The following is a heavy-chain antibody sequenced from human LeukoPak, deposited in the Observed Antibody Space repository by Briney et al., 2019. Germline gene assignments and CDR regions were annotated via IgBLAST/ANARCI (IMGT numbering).Heavy chain of an antibody. V-gene: IGHV3-23*01. CDR2: ISGSGGST. CDR3: AKDMRFDWTPYYFDY. D-gene: IGHD3-9*01. Sequence: GGSLRLSCAASGFTFSTYAMSWVRQAPGKGLEWVSAISGSGGSTYYADSVKGRFTISRDNSKNTLYLQMNSLRAEDTAVYYCAKDMRFDWTPYYFDYWGQGTLVTVSS. J-gene: IGHJ4*02. CDR1: GFTFSTYA.